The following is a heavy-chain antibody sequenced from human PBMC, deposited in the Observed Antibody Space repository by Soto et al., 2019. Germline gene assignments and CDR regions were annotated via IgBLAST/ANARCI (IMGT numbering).Heavy chain of an antibody. CDR3: ARDGPGTTYAFDI. Sequence: TLSLTCTVSGGSISSGGYYWSWIRQHPGKGLEWIGYIYYSGSTYYNPSLKSRVTISVDTSKNQFSLKLSSVTAADTAVYYCARDGPGTTYAFDIWGQGTMVTVSS. CDR1: GGSISSGGYY. D-gene: IGHD1-7*01. J-gene: IGHJ3*02. V-gene: IGHV4-31*03. CDR2: IYYSGST.